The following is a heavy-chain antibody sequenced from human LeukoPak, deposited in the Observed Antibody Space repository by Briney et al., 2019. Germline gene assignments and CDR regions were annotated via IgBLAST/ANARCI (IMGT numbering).Heavy chain of an antibody. CDR3: AKQGFGC. J-gene: IGHJ4*02. CDR2: ISSTSSTI. D-gene: IGHD1/OR15-1a*01. Sequence: PGGSLRLSCAASGFTFSTYNMNWVRQAPGKGLEWVSYISSTSSTIHYADSVKGRFTISRDNAKNSLYLQMNSLRAEDTAVYYCAKQGFGCWGQGTLVTVSS. CDR1: GFTFSTYN. V-gene: IGHV3-48*01.